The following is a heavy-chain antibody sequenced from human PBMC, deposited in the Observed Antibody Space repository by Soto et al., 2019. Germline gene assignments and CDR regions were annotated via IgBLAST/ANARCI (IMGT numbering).Heavy chain of an antibody. CDR3: ATGGSGSYLSPIDY. CDR1: GYTLTELS. J-gene: IGHJ4*02. Sequence: AAVKVSCKVSGYTLTELSMHWVRQAPGKGLEWMGGFDPEDGETIYAQKFQGRVTMTEDTSTDTAYMELSSLRYADTTVYYCATGGSGSYLSPIDYWGQGTLVTGSS. CDR2: FDPEDGET. D-gene: IGHD3-10*01. V-gene: IGHV1-24*01.